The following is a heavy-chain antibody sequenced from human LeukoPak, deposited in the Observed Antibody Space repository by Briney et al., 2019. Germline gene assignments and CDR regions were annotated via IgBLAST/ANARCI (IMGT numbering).Heavy chain of an antibody. Sequence: GGSLRLSCAASGFTFSSYAMSWVRQAPGKGLEWVSAISGSGGSTYYADSVKGRFTIFRDNSKNTLYLQMNSLRAEDTAVYYCAKVTRRTAVVLYYFDYWGQGTLVTVSS. V-gene: IGHV3-23*01. CDR2: ISGSGGST. D-gene: IGHD6-19*01. CDR3: AKVTRRTAVVLYYFDY. CDR1: GFTFSSYA. J-gene: IGHJ4*02.